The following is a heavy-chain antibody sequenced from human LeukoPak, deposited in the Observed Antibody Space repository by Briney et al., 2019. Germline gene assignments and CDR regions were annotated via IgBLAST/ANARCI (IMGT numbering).Heavy chain of an antibody. D-gene: IGHD1-7*01. Sequence: GGSLRLSCAASGFTFSDYYMSWIRQAPGKGLEWVSYISSSSSYIYYADSVKGRFTISRDNAKNSLYLQMNSLRAEDTAVYYCARDHLTGTTGIDYWGQGTLVTVSS. CDR2: ISSSSSYI. V-gene: IGHV3-11*06. J-gene: IGHJ4*02. CDR1: GFTFSDYY. CDR3: ARDHLTGTTGIDY.